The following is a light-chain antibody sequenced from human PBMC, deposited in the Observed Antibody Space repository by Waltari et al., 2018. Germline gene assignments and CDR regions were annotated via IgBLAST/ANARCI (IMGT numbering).Light chain of an antibody. Sequence: DIQITQSPSSLYAFVGDRVTISCRASQVIRNSVYWFQQKPEKTPKALMYGASTLHRGVPSRFSGSGFGTDFTITISGIQPEDLVTYYCLQYDSYPRTFGPG. V-gene: IGKV1-16*01. CDR2: GAS. CDR1: QVIRNS. J-gene: IGKJ1*01. CDR3: LQYDSYPRT.